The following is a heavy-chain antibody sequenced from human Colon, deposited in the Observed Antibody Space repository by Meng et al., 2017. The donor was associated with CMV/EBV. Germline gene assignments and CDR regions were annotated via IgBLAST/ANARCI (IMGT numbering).Heavy chain of an antibody. J-gene: IGHJ5*02. Sequence: GGSLRLSCAASGFSVRNNYISWVRQGPGKGLEWVSVIYDTGRTYYADSVKGRFTVSRDESKNTVFLQMNNLRAEDTAVYYCARNRLECGGDCYFADSWGLGTLVTVSS. CDR1: GFSVRNNY. CDR2: IYDTGRT. D-gene: IGHD2-21*02. CDR3: ARNRLECGGDCYFADS. V-gene: IGHV3-66*01.